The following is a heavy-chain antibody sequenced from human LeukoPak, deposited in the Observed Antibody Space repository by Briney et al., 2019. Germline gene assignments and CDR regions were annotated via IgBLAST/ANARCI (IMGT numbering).Heavy chain of an antibody. D-gene: IGHD3-10*01. CDR1: GFTFSSYA. J-gene: IGHJ4*02. CDR3: WKDAIATISNSGASPGDDY. Sequence: PGGSLRLSCAGSGFTFSSYAMSWVRQAPGKGLEWVSAISGSYGSTYYADSVKGRFTISRDNSKNTLYLQMNSLRAEDTAVYYWWKDAIATISNSGASPGDDYWGQGTLVTVSS. V-gene: IGHV3-23*01. CDR2: ISGSYGST.